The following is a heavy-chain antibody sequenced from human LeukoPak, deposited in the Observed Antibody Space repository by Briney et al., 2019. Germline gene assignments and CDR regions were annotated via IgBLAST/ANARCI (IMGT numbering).Heavy chain of an antibody. V-gene: IGHV4-59*01. CDR3: ARAGQFISARPITFDY. D-gene: IGHD6-6*01. CDR1: GGSIGDYY. J-gene: IGHJ4*02. CDR2: IYHSGSA. Sequence: SETLSLFCTVSGGSIGDYYWSWIRQPPGKGLEWIGYIYHSGSANYKSSLKSRATISLDTSKNQVSLKLSSVTAADTAVYYCARAGQFISARPITFDYWGQGSLVTVSS.